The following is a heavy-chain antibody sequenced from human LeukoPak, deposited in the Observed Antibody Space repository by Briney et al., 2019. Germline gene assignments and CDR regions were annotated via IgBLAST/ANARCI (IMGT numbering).Heavy chain of an antibody. D-gene: IGHD5-18*01. CDR2: ISSNGGST. J-gene: IGHJ4*02. CDR1: GFTFSSYA. CDR3: AREGYSYGYGYFDY. Sequence: GGSLRLSCAASGFTFSSYAMHWVRQAPGKGLEYVSAISSNGGSTYYANSVKGRFTISRDNSKNTLYLQMGSLRAEDMAVYYCAREGYSYGYGYFDYWGQGTLVTVSS. V-gene: IGHV3-64*01.